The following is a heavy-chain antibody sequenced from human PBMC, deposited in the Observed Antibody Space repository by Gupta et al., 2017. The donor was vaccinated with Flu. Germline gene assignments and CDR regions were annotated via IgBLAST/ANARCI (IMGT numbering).Heavy chain of an antibody. J-gene: IGHJ6*02. CDR3: AREYYSGSGSYFLNYGMDV. Sequence: QVQLEESGPGLVRPSETLPLHCTVSGGSIIGNYWSWIRQPAGKGPEWIGRIFANGITKYNPSLKSRVTMSIDTSKNQFSLKLNSVTAADTAVYYCAREYYSGSGSYFLNYGMDVWGQGTTVTVSS. CDR2: IFANGIT. CDR1: GGSIIGNY. V-gene: IGHV4-4*07. D-gene: IGHD3-10*01.